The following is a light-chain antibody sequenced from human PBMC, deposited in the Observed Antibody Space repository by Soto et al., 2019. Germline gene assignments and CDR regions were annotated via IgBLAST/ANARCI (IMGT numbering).Light chain of an antibody. CDR1: SGHSSYA. Sequence: QSVLTQSPSASASLGASVKLTCTLSSGHSSYAIAWHQQQPEKGPRYLMKLNSDGSHSKGDGIPDRFSGSRSGAERYLTISSLQSEDEADYYCQTWGTGTMVFGGGTKLTVL. CDR2: LNSDGSH. V-gene: IGLV4-69*01. J-gene: IGLJ2*01. CDR3: QTWGTGTMV.